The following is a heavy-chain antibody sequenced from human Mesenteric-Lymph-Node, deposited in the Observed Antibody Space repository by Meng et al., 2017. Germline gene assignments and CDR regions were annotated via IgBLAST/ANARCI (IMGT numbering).Heavy chain of an antibody. V-gene: IGHV3-21*01. CDR1: GFTFSSYS. CDR2: ISSSSSYI. CDR3: ARDLLKQWPQVGYYYYYGMDV. Sequence: GESLKISCAASGFTFSSYSMNWVRQAPGKGLEWVSSISSSSSYIYYADSVKGRFTISRDNAKNSLYLQMNSLRAEDTAVYYCARDLLKQWPQVGYYYYYGMDVWGQGTTVTVSS. J-gene: IGHJ6*02. D-gene: IGHD6-19*01.